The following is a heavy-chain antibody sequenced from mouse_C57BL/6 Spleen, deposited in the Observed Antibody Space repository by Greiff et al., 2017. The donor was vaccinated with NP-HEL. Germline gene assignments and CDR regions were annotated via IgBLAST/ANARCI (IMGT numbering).Heavy chain of an antibody. CDR1: GFTFSSYT. V-gene: IGHV5-9*01. CDR2: ISGGGGNT. J-gene: IGHJ2*01. D-gene: IGHD1-1*01. Sequence: EVQRVESGGGLVKPGGSLKLSCAASGFTFSSYTMSWVRQTPEKRLEWVATISGGGGNTYYPDSVKGRFTISRDNAKNTLYLQMSSLRSEDTALYYCARQDYYGMGYWGQGTTLTVSS. CDR3: ARQDYYGMGY.